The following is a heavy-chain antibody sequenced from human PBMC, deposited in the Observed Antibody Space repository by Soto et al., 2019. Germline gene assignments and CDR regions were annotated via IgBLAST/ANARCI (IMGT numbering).Heavy chain of an antibody. CDR3: ASNLHYYDCSGYYDDY. D-gene: IGHD3-22*01. Sequence: QVQLVESGGGVVQPGRSLRLSCAASGFTFSSYGMHWVRQAPGKGLEWVAVISYDGSNKYYADSVKGRFTISRDNSKNTLYLQMNSLIAEDTAVYYCASNLHYYDCSGYYDDYWGQGTLVTVSS. CDR2: ISYDGSNK. CDR1: GFTFSSYG. J-gene: IGHJ4*02. V-gene: IGHV3-30*03.